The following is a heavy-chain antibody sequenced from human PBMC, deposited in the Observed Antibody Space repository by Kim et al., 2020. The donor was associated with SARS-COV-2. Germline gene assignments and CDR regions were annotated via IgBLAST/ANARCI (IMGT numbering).Heavy chain of an antibody. V-gene: IGHV1-69*13. Sequence: SVKVSCKASGGTFSSYAISWVRQAPGQGLEWMGGIIPIFGTANYAQKFQGRVTITADESTSTAYMELSSLRSEDTAVYYCAREREDYFLRRGGMDVWGQGTTVTVSS. CDR2: IIPIFGTA. CDR3: AREREDYFLRRGGMDV. D-gene: IGHD4-17*01. J-gene: IGHJ6*02. CDR1: GGTFSSYA.